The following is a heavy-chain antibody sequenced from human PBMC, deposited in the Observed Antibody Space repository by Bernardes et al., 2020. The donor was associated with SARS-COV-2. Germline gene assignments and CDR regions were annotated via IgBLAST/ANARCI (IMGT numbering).Heavy chain of an antibody. D-gene: IGHD3-10*01. Sequence: GGSLRLSCAASGFTFSSYGMHWVRQAPGKGLEWVAVISYDGSNKYYADSVKGRFTISRDNSKNTLYLQMNSLRAEDMAVYYCARGGAFGELFYYYGMDVWGQGTTVTVSS. CDR1: GFTFSSYG. CDR2: ISYDGSNK. J-gene: IGHJ6*02. CDR3: ARGGAFGELFYYYGMDV. V-gene: IGHV3-30*03.